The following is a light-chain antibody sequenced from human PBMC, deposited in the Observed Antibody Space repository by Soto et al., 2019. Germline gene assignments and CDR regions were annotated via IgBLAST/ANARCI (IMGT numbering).Light chain of an antibody. CDR2: GNN. CDR1: NSNIGADYD. CDR3: QSYDRSLSGVYV. V-gene: IGLV1-40*01. Sequence: QPVLTQPPSVSGAPGQRVTISCTGSNSNIGADYDVHWYQQLPGTAPKLLIHGNNNRPSGVPDRFSGSKSGTSASLAISGLQPEDEADYFCQSYDRSLSGVYVFGTGTKLTVL. J-gene: IGLJ1*01.